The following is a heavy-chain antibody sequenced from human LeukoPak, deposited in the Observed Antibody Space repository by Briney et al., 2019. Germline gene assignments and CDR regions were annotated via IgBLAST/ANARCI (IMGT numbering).Heavy chain of an antibody. Sequence: SETLSLTCTVSGGSISSYYWSWIRQPPGKGLEWLGYIYTSGSTNYNPSLKSRVTISVDTSKNQFSLKLSSVTAADTAVYYCARLHCGGDCYSWYYYYMDVWGKGTTVTVSS. J-gene: IGHJ6*03. V-gene: IGHV4-4*09. CDR1: GGSISSYY. CDR3: ARLHCGGDCYSWYYYYMDV. CDR2: IYTSGST. D-gene: IGHD2-21*02.